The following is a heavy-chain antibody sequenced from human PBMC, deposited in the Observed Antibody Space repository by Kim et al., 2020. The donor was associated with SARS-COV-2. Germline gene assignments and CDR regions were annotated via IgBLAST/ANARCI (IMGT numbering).Heavy chain of an antibody. Sequence: SETLSLTCAVYGESFSGYYWSWIRQPPGKGLEWIGEINHSGSTNYNPSLKSRVTISVDTSKNQFSLKLSSVTAADTAVYYCARGVRWYSSSWYFDCWGQGTLVTVSS. CDR2: INHSGST. CDR3: ARGVRWYSSSWYFDC. D-gene: IGHD6-13*01. V-gene: IGHV4-34*01. CDR1: GESFSGYY. J-gene: IGHJ4*02.